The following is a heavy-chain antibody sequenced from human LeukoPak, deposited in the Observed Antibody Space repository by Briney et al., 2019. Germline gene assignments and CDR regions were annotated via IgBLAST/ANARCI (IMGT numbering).Heavy chain of an antibody. Sequence: PSETLSLTCAVSGGSISSGGYSWSWIRQHPGKGLEWIGYIYYSGSTYYNPSLKSRVTISVDTSKNQFSLKLSSVTAADTAVYYCARGRVVAATLNFDYWGQGTLVTVSS. CDR3: ARGRVVAATLNFDY. V-gene: IGHV4-31*11. D-gene: IGHD2-15*01. CDR2: IYYSGST. CDR1: GGSISSGGYS. J-gene: IGHJ4*02.